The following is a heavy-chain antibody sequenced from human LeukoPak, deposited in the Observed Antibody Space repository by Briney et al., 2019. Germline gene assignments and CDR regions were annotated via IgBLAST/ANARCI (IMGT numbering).Heavy chain of an antibody. J-gene: IGHJ4*02. CDR1: GFTLSKFW. CDR3: ATKQWLAPPPDS. V-gene: IGHV3-74*01. D-gene: IGHD6-19*01. CDR2: INSDGTVT. Sequence: GGSLRLSCAVSGFTLSKFWMLWVSPPPRKGLESFSRINSDGTVTTYADYVKGRITISRDNTDNTMLLQMNSVIDEDAAVYYCATKQWLAPPPDSWGQGTPVTVSS.